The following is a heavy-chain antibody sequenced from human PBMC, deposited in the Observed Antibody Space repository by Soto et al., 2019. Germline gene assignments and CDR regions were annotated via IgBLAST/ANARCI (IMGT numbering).Heavy chain of an antibody. CDR2: ISSSGSTI. CDR3: ARDHKRGYYYYGMDV. V-gene: IGHV3-48*03. Sequence: EVQLVESGGGLVQPGGSLRLSCAASGFTFSSYEMTWVRQAPGKGREWVSYISSSGSTIYYADSVKGRFTISRDNAKISLYLQMNSRRAEDTAVYYGARDHKRGYYYYGMDVWGQGTTVTVSS. J-gene: IGHJ6*02. CDR1: GFTFSSYE.